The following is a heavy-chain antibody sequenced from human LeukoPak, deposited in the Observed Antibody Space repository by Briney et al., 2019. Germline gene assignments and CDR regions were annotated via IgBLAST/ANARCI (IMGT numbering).Heavy chain of an antibody. CDR2: IRSKAYGGTT. D-gene: IGHD3-3*01. CDR3: TRARTSDFWSGWVDY. Sequence: GGSLRLSCTASGFTFGDYAMSWFRQAPGKGLEWVGFIRSKAYGGTTEYAASVKGRFTISRDDSKSIAYLQMNSLKTEDTAVYYCTRARTSDFWSGWVDYWGQGTLVTVSS. J-gene: IGHJ4*02. CDR1: GFTFGDYA. V-gene: IGHV3-49*03.